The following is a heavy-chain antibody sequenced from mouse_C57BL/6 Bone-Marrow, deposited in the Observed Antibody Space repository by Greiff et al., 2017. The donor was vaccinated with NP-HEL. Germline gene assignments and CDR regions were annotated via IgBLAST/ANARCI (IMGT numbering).Heavy chain of an antibody. V-gene: IGHV1-9*01. Sequence: QVQLQQSGAELMKPGASVKLSCKATGYTFTGYWIEWVKQRPGHGLEWIGEILPGSGSTNYNEKFKGKAPFTADTSSTTAYMQLSGLTTEDSAIYYCARGAIYYDYGVFAYWGQGTLVTVSA. CDR1: GYTFTGYW. CDR3: ARGAIYYDYGVFAY. D-gene: IGHD2-4*01. CDR2: ILPGSGST. J-gene: IGHJ3*01.